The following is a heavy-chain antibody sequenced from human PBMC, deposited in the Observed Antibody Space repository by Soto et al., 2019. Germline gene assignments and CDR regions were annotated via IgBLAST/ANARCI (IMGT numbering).Heavy chain of an antibody. J-gene: IGHJ3*02. D-gene: IGHD5-18*01. Sequence: ASVKVSCKASGGTFSSYAISWVRQAPGQGLEWMGGIIPIFGTANYAQKFQGRVTITADESTSTAYMELSSLRSEDTAVYYCGGGYSYGYANDAFDIWGQGTMVTVSS. V-gene: IGHV1-69*13. CDR1: GGTFSSYA. CDR3: GGGYSYGYANDAFDI. CDR2: IIPIFGTA.